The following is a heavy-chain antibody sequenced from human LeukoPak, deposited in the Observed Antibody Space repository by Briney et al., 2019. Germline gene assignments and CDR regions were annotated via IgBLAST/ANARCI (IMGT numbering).Heavy chain of an antibody. V-gene: IGHV4-61*02. Sequence: PSQTLSLTCTVSGGSISSGSYYWSWIRQPAGKGLEWIGRIYTSGSTNYNPSLKSRVTISIDTSKDQFSLKLSSVTAADTAVYYCARVEGFYWYFDLWGRGTLVTVSS. J-gene: IGHJ2*01. CDR1: GGSISSGSYY. CDR3: ARVEGFYWYFDL. CDR2: IYTSGST.